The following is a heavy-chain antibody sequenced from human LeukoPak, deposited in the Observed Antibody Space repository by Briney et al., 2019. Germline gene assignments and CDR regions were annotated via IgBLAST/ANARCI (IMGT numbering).Heavy chain of an antibody. CDR3: AKDFPYGGFYDHAIDI. D-gene: IGHD3-22*01. CDR2: IWHDGSNK. J-gene: IGHJ3*02. V-gene: IGHV3-33*06. CDR1: GFTFSAYG. Sequence: GKSLRLSCAASGFTFSAYGMHWVRQAPGKGLEWVALIWHDGSNKYYGDSVKGRFTISRDNSKSTMYLQMNSLRAEDTAVYYCAKDFPYGGFYDHAIDIWGHGTMVTVSS.